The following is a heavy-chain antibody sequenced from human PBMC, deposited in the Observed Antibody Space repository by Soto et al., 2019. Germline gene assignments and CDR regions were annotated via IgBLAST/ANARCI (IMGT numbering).Heavy chain of an antibody. Sequence: GGSLRLSCAASGFTFSSYAMHWVRQAPGKGLEWVAVISYDGSNKYYADSVKGRFTISRDNSKNTLYLQMNSLRAEDTAVYYCARDLGYGGNSRTYCGMDVWGQGTTVTVSS. V-gene: IGHV3-30-3*01. D-gene: IGHD4-17*01. CDR1: GFTFSSYA. CDR2: ISYDGSNK. J-gene: IGHJ6*02. CDR3: ARDLGYGGNSRTYCGMDV.